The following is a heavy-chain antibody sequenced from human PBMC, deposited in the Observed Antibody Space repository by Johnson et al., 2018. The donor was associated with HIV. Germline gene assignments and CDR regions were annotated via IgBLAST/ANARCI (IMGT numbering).Heavy chain of an antibody. CDR3: ARGGSDVFDI. CDR1: GFTFSSYG. J-gene: IGHJ3*02. V-gene: IGHV3-33*01. Sequence: QVHLVESGGGALQPGRSLRLSCAASGFTFSSYGMHWVRQAPGKGLEWVAVIWYDGSNKYYADSVKGRFTISRDNAKNSLYLQMNSLRADDTAVYYCARGGSDVFDIWGRGTMVTVSS. D-gene: IGHD3-16*01. CDR2: IWYDGSNK.